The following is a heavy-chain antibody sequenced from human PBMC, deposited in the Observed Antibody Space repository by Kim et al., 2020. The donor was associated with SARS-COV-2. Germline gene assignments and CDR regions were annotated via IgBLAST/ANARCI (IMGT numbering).Heavy chain of an antibody. CDR2: ISWNSGSI. V-gene: IGHV3-9*01. J-gene: IGHJ6*03. CDR3: AKDLVTGYSSGWPQYYYYMDV. CDR1: GFTFDDYA. Sequence: GGSLRLSSAASGFTFDDYAMHWVRQAPGKGLEWVSGISWNSGSIGYADSVKGRFTISRDNAKNSLYLQMNSLRAEDTALYYCAKDLVTGYSSGWPQYYYYMDVWGKGTTVTVSS. D-gene: IGHD6-19*01.